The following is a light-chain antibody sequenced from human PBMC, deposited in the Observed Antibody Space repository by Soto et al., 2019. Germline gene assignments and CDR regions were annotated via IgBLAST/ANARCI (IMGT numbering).Light chain of an antibody. V-gene: IGLV4-60*02. CDR2: LEGSGSY. Sequence: QLVLTQSSSASASLGSSVKLTGTLSSGHSSYIIAWHQQQPGKAPRYLMKLEGSGSYNKGSGVPDRFSGSSSGADRYLTISNLQFEDEADYYCETWDSNTRVFGGGTKVTVL. CDR3: ETWDSNTRV. CDR1: SGHSSYI. J-gene: IGLJ2*01.